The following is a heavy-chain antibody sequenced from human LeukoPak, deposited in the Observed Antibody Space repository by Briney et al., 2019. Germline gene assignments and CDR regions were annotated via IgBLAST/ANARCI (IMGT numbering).Heavy chain of an antibody. CDR1: GYTFTSYY. Sequence: ASVKVSCKASGYTFTSYYMHWVRQAPGQGLEWMGIINPSGGSTSYAQKFQGRVTITADESTSTAYMELSSLRSEDTAVYYCARTPEREWLSRPYYYYYMDVWGKGTTVTVSS. CDR3: ARTPEREWLSRPYYYYYMDV. J-gene: IGHJ6*03. D-gene: IGHD3-3*01. CDR2: INPSGGST. V-gene: IGHV1-46*01.